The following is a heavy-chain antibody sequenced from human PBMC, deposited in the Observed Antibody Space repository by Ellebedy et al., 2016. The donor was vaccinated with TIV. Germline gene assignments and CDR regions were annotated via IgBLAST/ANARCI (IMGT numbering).Heavy chain of an antibody. CDR3: ARDFTPSYDAFGY. CDR2: ISSRSNTI. Sequence: ESLKISCAAPGFTFSVYRLHWVRQAPGKGLEWVSCISSRSNTIHYADSVKGRFTISRDDARKSLLLQMTSLRAEDTAVYYCARDFTPSYDAFGYWGQGILVTVSS. V-gene: IGHV3-48*04. J-gene: IGHJ4*02. D-gene: IGHD3-16*01. CDR1: GFTFSVYR.